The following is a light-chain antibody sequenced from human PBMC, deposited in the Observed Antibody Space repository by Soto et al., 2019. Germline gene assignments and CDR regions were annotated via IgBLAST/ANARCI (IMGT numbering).Light chain of an antibody. CDR3: QTWGTGIRV. J-gene: IGLJ3*02. V-gene: IGLV4-69*01. Sequence: QLVLTQSPSASASPGASVKLTCTLSSGHSSYAIAWHRQQPEKGPRYLMKLNSDGSHYKGDGIPDRFSGSTSGAERYLTISSLQSEDEADYYCQTWGTGIRVFGGGTKLTVL. CDR2: LNSDGSH. CDR1: SGHSSYA.